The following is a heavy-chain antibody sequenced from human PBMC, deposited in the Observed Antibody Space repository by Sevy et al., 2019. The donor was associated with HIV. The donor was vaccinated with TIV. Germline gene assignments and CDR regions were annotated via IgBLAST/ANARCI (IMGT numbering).Heavy chain of an antibody. Sequence: GGSLRLSCAASGFTVSSNYMSWVRQAPGKGLEWVSVIYSGGSRYYADSVKGRFTISRDNSKNTLYFQMNSLRAEDTAVYYCARRKRGRYYDSSGYWPFDYWGQGTLVTVSS. CDR3: ARRKRGRYYDSSGYWPFDY. V-gene: IGHV3-53*01. CDR1: GFTVSSNY. D-gene: IGHD3-22*01. CDR2: IYSGGSR. J-gene: IGHJ4*02.